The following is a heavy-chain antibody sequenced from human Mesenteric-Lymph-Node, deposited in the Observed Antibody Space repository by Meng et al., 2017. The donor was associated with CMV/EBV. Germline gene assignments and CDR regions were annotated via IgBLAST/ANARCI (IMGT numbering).Heavy chain of an antibody. Sequence: GGSLRLSCAASGFTFEEYGMTWVRQVPGKGLEWVSGINWNGDSTGYADSVKGRFTISRDNAKNSLYLQMDSLRAEDTALYHCARPHYGSGRHFYYYGMDVWGQGTTVTVSS. V-gene: IGHV3-20*01. J-gene: IGHJ6*02. CDR3: ARPHYGSGRHFYYYGMDV. D-gene: IGHD3-10*01. CDR2: INWNGDST. CDR1: GFTFEEYG.